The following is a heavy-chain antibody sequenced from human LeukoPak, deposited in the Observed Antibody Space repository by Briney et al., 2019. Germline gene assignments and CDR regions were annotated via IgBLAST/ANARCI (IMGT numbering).Heavy chain of an antibody. D-gene: IGHD3-10*01. CDR2: ILYDGSNK. J-gene: IGHJ6*03. V-gene: IGHV3-30*02. CDR3: AKGSGHYYYMDV. Sequence: PGGSLRLSCAASGFTFNNYGVHWVRQAPGKGLEWVAFILYDGSNKYYADSVKGRFTISRDNSKNTLYLQMNSLRAEDTAVYYCAKGSGHYYYMDVWGKGTTVTVSS. CDR1: GFTFNNYG.